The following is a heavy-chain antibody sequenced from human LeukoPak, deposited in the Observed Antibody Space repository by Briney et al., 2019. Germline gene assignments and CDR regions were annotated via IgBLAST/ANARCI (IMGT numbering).Heavy chain of an antibody. D-gene: IGHD6-13*01. Sequence: GASVTVSCKASGYTFIGYYMHWVRQAPGQGLEWMGWISAYNGNTNYAQKLQGRVTMTTDTSTSTAYMELRSLRSDDTAVYYCARDHIAAAGDDAFDIWGQGTMVTVSS. V-gene: IGHV1-18*04. CDR3: ARDHIAAAGDDAFDI. CDR1: GYTFIGYY. J-gene: IGHJ3*02. CDR2: ISAYNGNT.